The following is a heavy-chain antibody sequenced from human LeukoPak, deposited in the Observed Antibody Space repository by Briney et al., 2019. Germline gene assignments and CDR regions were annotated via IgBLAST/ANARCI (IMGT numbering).Heavy chain of an antibody. Sequence: SETLSLTCAVYGGSFSGYYWSWIRQPPGKGLEWIGEVNHSGSTNYNPSLKSRVTMSVDTSKNQFSLMLSSVTAADTAVYYCARGEAAAGPMDYMDVWDTGATVTVSS. CDR1: GGSFSGYY. CDR3: ARGEAAAGPMDYMDV. D-gene: IGHD6-13*01. V-gene: IGHV4-34*01. CDR2: VNHSGST. J-gene: IGHJ6*03.